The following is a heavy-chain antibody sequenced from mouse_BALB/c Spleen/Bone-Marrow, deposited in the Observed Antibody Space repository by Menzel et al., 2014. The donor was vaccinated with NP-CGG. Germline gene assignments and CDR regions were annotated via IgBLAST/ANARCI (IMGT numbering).Heavy chain of an antibody. V-gene: IGHV5-9-2*01. CDR3: ARHDYDWFAY. D-gene: IGHD2-4*01. CDR1: GFNFSSYG. Sequence: EVKVVDSGGGLVKPGGSLKLSCAASGFNFSSYGMSWVRQTPEKRLEWVASISGGGSYTYFPDSVKGRITISRDNAKNNLYLQMSSLRSEDTALYYRARHDYDWFAYWGQGTLVTVSA. CDR2: ISGGGSYT. J-gene: IGHJ3*01.